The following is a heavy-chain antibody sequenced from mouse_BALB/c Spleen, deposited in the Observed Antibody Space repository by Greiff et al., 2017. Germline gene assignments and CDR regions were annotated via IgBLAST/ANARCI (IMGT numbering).Heavy chain of an antibody. V-gene: IGHV10-1*02. CDR1: GFTFNTYA. Sequence: VKLVESGGGLVQPKGSLKLSCAASGFTFNTYAMNWVRQAPGKGLEWVARIRSKSNNYATYYADSVKDRFTISRDDSQSMLYLQMNNLKTEDTAMYYCVRTGFDYWGQGTTLTVSS. CDR2: IRSKSNNYAT. J-gene: IGHJ2*01. CDR3: VRTGFDY. D-gene: IGHD4-1*01.